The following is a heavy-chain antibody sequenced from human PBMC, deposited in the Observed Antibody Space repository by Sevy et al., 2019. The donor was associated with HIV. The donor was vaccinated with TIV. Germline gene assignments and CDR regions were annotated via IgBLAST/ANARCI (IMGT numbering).Heavy chain of an antibody. Sequence: GGCLRLSCAASGFTFSSYSMNWVRQAPGKGLEWVSSISSSSSYIYYADSVKGRFTISRDNAKNSLYLQMNSLRAEDTAVYYCAREGGGNSGFDFWGRGTLVTVSS. CDR1: GFTFSSYS. CDR2: ISSSSSYI. V-gene: IGHV3-21*06. CDR3: AREGGGNSGFDF. D-gene: IGHD2-21*02. J-gene: IGHJ4*02.